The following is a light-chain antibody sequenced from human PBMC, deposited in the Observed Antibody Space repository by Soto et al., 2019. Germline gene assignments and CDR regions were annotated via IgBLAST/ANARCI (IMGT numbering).Light chain of an antibody. J-gene: IGLJ2*01. V-gene: IGLV2-23*01. CDR1: SGDVGSYNL. CDR3: CSERTSRSVL. Sequence: QSALTQPASASVSPGQSITISCTGTSGDVGSYNLVSWYQQYPGKAPKLLICEGTKRPSGVSDRFSASKSGNTASLTISGVQAEDDADYNCCSERTSRSVLFGVGTKLTVL. CDR2: EGT.